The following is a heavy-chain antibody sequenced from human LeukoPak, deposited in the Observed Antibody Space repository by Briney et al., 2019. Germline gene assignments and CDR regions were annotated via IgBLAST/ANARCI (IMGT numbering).Heavy chain of an antibody. Sequence: ASVKVSCKASGYTFTSYGISWVRQAPGQGLEWMGWISAYNGNTNYAQKLQGRVTMTTDTSASTAYMELSSLRSEDTAVYYCARSKGYYYYGMDVWGQGTTVTVSS. V-gene: IGHV1-18*01. CDR2: ISAYNGNT. CDR1: GYTFTSYG. J-gene: IGHJ6*02. CDR3: ARSKGYYYYGMDV.